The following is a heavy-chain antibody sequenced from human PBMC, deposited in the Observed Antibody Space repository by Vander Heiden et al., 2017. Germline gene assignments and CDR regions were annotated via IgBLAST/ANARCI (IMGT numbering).Heavy chain of an antibody. J-gene: IGHJ5*02. CDR3: ARELEDDFFNWFDP. CDR2: IWYDGSNK. V-gene: IGHV3-33*01. Sequence: QVQLVEAGGGVVQPGRSLRLSCAASGFTFGSYCMHWVRQAPGKGLEWVAVIWYDGSNKYYADSVKGRFTISRDNSKNTLYLQMNSLRAEDTAVYYCARELEDDFFNWFDPWGQGTLVTVSS. D-gene: IGHD3-3*01. CDR1: GFTFGSYC.